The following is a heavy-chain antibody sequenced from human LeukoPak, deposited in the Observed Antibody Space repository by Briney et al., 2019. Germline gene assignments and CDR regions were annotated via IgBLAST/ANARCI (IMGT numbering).Heavy chain of an antibody. Sequence: PGGSLRLSCAASGFTFSRYSMNWVRQAPGKGLEWVSSISSSSSYIYYADSVKGRFTISRDNSKNTVWLEMNSLKVEDTAVYYCAKGGRDTSKYYFDYWGQGTQVTVSS. J-gene: IGHJ4*02. D-gene: IGHD1-26*01. V-gene: IGHV3-21*01. CDR2: ISSSSSYI. CDR1: GFTFSRYS. CDR3: AKGGRDTSKYYFDY.